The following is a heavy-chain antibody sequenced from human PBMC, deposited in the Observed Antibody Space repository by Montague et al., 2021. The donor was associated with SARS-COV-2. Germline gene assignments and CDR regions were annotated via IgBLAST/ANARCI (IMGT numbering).Heavy chain of an antibody. Sequence: SLRLSCAASGFTFSSSAMHWVRQAPGKGLAWVAVISYDGSNKYYSDSVNGRFTISRDNSTNTLYLQMNSLRAEDTAVYYCARDRDLYCSGGSCYSLDYYDSSGYSLRGYFDYWGQGTLVTVSS. CDR3: ARDRDLYCSGGSCYSLDYYDSSGYSLRGYFDY. CDR2: ISYDGSNK. D-gene: IGHD2-15*01. V-gene: IGHV3-30-3*01. CDR1: GFTFSSSA. J-gene: IGHJ4*02.